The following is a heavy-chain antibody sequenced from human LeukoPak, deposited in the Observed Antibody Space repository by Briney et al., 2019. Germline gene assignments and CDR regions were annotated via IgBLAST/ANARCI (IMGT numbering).Heavy chain of an antibody. CDR2: ISSGGDYI. Sequence: GRSLRLSCAASGFTFNSYNINWVRQAPGKGLEWVSFISSGGDYIYYADSVKGRFTISRDNGKNSVYLQMSSLRAEDTAVYYCAREGGSYQFDYWGQGTLVTVSS. D-gene: IGHD1-26*01. J-gene: IGHJ4*02. V-gene: IGHV3-21*01. CDR3: AREGGSYQFDY. CDR1: GFTFNSYN.